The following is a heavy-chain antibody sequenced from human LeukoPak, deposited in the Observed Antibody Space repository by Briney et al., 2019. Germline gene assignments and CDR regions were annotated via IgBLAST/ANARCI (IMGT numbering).Heavy chain of an antibody. J-gene: IGHJ3*02. CDR3: ARDGTTVTTGGMYAFDI. D-gene: IGHD4-17*01. CDR2: INWNGGST. V-gene: IGHV3-20*04. Sequence: GGSLRLSCAASGFTFDDYGMSWVRQAPGKGLEWVSGINWNGGSTGYADSVKGRFTISRDNAKNSLYLQMNSLRAEDTALYYCARDGTTVTTGGMYAFDIWGQGTMVTVSS. CDR1: GFTFDDYG.